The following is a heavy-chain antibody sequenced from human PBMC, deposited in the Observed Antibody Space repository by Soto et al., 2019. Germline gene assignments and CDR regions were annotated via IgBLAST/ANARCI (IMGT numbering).Heavy chain of an antibody. CDR3: ARESGGATAPLDYYYFYMDV. Sequence: QVQLVQSGAEVKKPGASVTVSCRASGDTFTGYYMHWVRQAPGQGLEWMGWINPNSGVTKYAQKFHGWVTKTRDTTIRTVYMQLNRLRSDDTAVYYCARESGGATAPLDYYYFYMDVWGTGTTFTVSS. CDR1: GDTFTGYY. CDR2: INPNSGVT. V-gene: IGHV1-2*04. J-gene: IGHJ6*03. D-gene: IGHD5-12*01.